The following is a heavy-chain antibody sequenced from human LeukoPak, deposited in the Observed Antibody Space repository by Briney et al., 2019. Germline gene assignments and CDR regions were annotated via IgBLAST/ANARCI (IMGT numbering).Heavy chain of an antibody. D-gene: IGHD3-22*01. CDR1: GFTFSSYE. V-gene: IGHV3-48*03. J-gene: IGHJ3*02. CDR3: ARGIRHYYDSSDLDAFDI. Sequence: GGSLRLSCAASGFTFSSYEMNWVRQAPGKGLEWVSYISSSGSTIYYADSVKGRFTISRDNAKNSLYLQMNSLRAEDTAVYYCARGIRHYYDSSDLDAFDIWGQGTMVTVSS. CDR2: ISSSGSTI.